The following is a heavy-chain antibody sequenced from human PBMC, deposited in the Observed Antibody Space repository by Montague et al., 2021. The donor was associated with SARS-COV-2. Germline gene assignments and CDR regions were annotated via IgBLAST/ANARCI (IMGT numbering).Heavy chain of an antibody. Sequence: SLRLSCAASGFTFSSYSMNWVRQAPGKGLEWVSSISSSSSYIYYADSVKGRFTISRDNAKNSLYLQMNSLRAEDTAVYYCARLLNYDILTGFSSDYWGQGTLVTVSS. CDR2: ISSSSSYI. CDR1: GFTFSSYS. D-gene: IGHD3-9*01. V-gene: IGHV3-21*01. CDR3: ARLLNYDILTGFSSDY. J-gene: IGHJ4*02.